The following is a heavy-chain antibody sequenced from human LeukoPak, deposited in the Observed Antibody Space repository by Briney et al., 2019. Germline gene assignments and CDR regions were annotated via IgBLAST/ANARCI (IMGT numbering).Heavy chain of an antibody. CDR2: ISSRSGYI. CDR1: GFTFSSYN. D-gene: IGHD3-16*01. J-gene: IGHJ6*02. Sequence: GGSLILSCAASGFTFSSYNMNWVRQAPGKGLEWVSSISSRSGYIYYADSLKGRFTIFRDNAKNSLYLQMNSLRAEDTAVYYCARVLLVHDYYYGMDVWGQGTTVTVSS. V-gene: IGHV3-21*01. CDR3: ARVLLVHDYYYGMDV.